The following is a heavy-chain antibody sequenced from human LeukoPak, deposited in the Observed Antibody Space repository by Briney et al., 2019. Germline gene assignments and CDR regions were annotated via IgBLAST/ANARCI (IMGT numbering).Heavy chain of an antibody. J-gene: IGHJ4*02. CDR2: ISAYNGDT. CDR1: GYTFTSYG. D-gene: IGHD3-22*01. Sequence: ASVKVSCKASGYTFTSYGISWVRQAPGQGLEWMGWISAYNGDTNYAQKLQGRVTMTTDTSTSTGYMELRSLRSDDTAVYYCARGQYYYDSSGYYYSTTGFDYWGQGTLVTVSS. CDR3: ARGQYYYDSSGYYYSTTGFDY. V-gene: IGHV1-18*01.